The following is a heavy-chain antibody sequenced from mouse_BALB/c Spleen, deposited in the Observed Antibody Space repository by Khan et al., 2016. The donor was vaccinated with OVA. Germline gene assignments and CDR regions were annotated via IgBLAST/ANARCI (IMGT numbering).Heavy chain of an antibody. CDR2: INYSGNT. Sequence: VQLVESGPGLVKPSQSLSLTCTVTGYSITSEFAWNWIRQFPGNKLEWMGYINYSGNTRFNPSLKSRTSITRDTSKNQFFLQLNSVTTEDTATYYCARKDYYDYDPFPYWGQGILVTVSA. CDR3: ARKDYYDYDPFPY. J-gene: IGHJ3*01. CDR1: GYSITSEFA. V-gene: IGHV3-2*02. D-gene: IGHD2-4*01.